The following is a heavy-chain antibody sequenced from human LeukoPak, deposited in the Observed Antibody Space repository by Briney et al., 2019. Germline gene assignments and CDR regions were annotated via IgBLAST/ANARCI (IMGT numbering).Heavy chain of an antibody. CDR1: GFTFSSYS. V-gene: IGHV3-7*03. J-gene: IGHJ4*02. CDR3: ARDVLYGSGQYDY. Sequence: GGSLRLSCAASGFTFSSYSMNWVRQAPGKGLEWVANIKQDGSEKYYVDSVKGRFTISRDNAKNSLYLQMNSLRAEDTAVYYCARDVLYGSGQYDYWGQGTLVTVSS. D-gene: IGHD3-10*01. CDR2: IKQDGSEK.